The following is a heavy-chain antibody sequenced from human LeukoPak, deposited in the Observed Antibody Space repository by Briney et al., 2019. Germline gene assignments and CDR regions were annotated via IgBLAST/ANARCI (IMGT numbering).Heavy chain of an antibody. V-gene: IGHV3-48*03. D-gene: IGHD3-9*01. CDR3: ARDNFDWFPDAFDI. CDR2: ISSSGSTI. J-gene: IGHJ3*02. CDR1: GFTFSSYE. Sequence: GGSLRLSCAASGFTFSSYEMNWVRQALGKGLEWVSYISSSGSTIYYADSVKGRFTISRDNAKNSLYLQMNSLRAEDTAVYYCARDNFDWFPDAFDIWGQGTMVTVSS.